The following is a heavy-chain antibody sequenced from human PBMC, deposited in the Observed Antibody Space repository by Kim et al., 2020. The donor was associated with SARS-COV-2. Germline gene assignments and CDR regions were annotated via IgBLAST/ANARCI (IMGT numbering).Heavy chain of an antibody. CDR3: ARDLAGGYYYYYGMDV. Sequence: SETLSLTCAVSGGSISSSTWWSWVRQPPGKGLEWIGEIYHSGSTNYNPSLKSRVTISVDKSKNQFSLKLSSVTAADTAVYYCARDLAGGYYYYYGMDVWGQGTTGTVS. CDR1: GGSISSSTW. D-gene: IGHD3-10*01. J-gene: IGHJ6*02. V-gene: IGHV4-4*02. CDR2: IYHSGST.